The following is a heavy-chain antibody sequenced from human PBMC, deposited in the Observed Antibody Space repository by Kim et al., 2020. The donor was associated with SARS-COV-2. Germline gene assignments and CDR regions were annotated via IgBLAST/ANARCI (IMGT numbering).Heavy chain of an antibody. V-gene: IGHV3-48*02. Sequence: LSLTCAASGFTFSSYSMNWVRQAPGKGLEWVSYISSSSSTIYYADSVKGRFTISRDNAKNSLYLQMNSLRDEDTAVYYCARWPDILTGYYNVEDAFDIWGQGTMVTVSS. D-gene: IGHD3-9*01. CDR2: ISSSSSTI. CDR1: GFTFSSYS. J-gene: IGHJ3*02. CDR3: ARWPDILTGYYNVEDAFDI.